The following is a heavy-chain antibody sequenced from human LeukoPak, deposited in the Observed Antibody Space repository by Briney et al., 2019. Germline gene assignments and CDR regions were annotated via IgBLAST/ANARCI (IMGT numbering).Heavy chain of an antibody. Sequence: ASVKVSCKASGFTFTTYNMHWMRQAPGQGLEWMGWINPKSGITNYAQKFQGRVTMTRDTSINTAYMELNSLKSDDAAVYYCARDGDVVVPAAMSRSDYGDYGWFDPWGQGTLVTVSS. CDR1: GFTFTTYN. V-gene: IGHV1-2*02. J-gene: IGHJ5*02. D-gene: IGHD2-2*01. CDR3: ARDGDVVVPAAMSRSDYGDYGWFDP. CDR2: INPKSGIT.